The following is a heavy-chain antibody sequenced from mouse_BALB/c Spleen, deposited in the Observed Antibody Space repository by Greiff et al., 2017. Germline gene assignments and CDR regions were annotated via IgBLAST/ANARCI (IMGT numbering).Heavy chain of an antibody. D-gene: IGHD2-4*01. CDR3: ARKGNDYDEGYAMDY. CDR1: GYSITSDYA. CDR2: ISYSGST. J-gene: IGHJ4*01. Sequence: EVQLVESGPGLVKPSQSLSLTCTVTGYSITSDYAWNWLRQFPGNKLEWMGNISYSGSTSYNPSLKSRISISRDTSKNQFFLQLNSMTTEDTATYYCARKGNDYDEGYAMDYWGQGTSVTVSS. V-gene: IGHV3-2*02.